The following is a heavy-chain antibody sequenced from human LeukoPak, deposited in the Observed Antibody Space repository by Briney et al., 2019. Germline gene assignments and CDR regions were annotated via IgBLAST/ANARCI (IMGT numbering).Heavy chain of an antibody. V-gene: IGHV1-2*02. CDR1: GYTFTGYY. D-gene: IGHD2-2*01. Sequence: ASVKVSCRASGYTFTGYYMHWVRQAPGQGLEWMGWINPNSGGINYAQKFQGGVTMTRDTSISTAYMELSRLRSDDTAVYYCARVLGYCSSTSCPWPDYWGQGTLVSVSS. CDR3: ARVLGYCSSTSCPWPDY. J-gene: IGHJ4*02. CDR2: INPNSGGI.